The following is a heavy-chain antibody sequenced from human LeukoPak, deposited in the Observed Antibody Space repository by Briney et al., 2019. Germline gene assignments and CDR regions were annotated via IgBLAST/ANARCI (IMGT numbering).Heavy chain of an antibody. CDR3: ARDAYDSSGDLWRGYYYYGMDV. CDR1: GFTFSSYS. V-gene: IGHV3-21*01. D-gene: IGHD3-22*01. Sequence: GGSLRLSCAASGFTFSSYSMNWVSQAPGKGLEWVSSISSSSSYIYYADSVKGRFTISRDSAKNSLYLQMNGLRAEDTAVYYCARDAYDSSGDLWRGYYYYGMDVWGQGTTVTVSS. CDR2: ISSSSSYI. J-gene: IGHJ6*02.